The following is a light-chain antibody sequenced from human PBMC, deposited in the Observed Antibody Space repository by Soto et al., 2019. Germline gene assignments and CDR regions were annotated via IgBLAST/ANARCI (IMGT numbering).Light chain of an antibody. CDR3: SSYAGSNIFV. CDR1: SSDIGGYNY. J-gene: IGLJ1*01. CDR2: EVS. V-gene: IGLV2-8*01. Sequence: QSVLTQPPSASGSPGQSVTLSCTGTSSDIGGYNYVSWYQQHPGKAPKLMIYEVSKRPSGVPDRFSGTKSGNTASLTVSGLQAEDEADYYCSSYAGSNIFVFGTGTKVTVL.